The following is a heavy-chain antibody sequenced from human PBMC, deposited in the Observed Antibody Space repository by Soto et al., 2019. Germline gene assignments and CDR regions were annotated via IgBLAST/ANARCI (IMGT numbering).Heavy chain of an antibody. J-gene: IGHJ4*02. Sequence: SETLSLTCSVSGDSISNNKWWSWVRQPPGKGLEWIGEIYHSGSTNYNPSLKSRVAVSVDKSKNQFSLRLSSVTAADTAVYYCANRYYDGSGYLHDYWGQGILVTVSS. CDR2: IYHSGST. CDR3: ANRYYDGSGYLHDY. CDR1: GDSISNNKW. V-gene: IGHV4-4*02. D-gene: IGHD3-22*01.